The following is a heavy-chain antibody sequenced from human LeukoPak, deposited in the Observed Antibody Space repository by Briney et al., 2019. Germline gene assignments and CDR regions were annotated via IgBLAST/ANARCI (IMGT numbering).Heavy chain of an antibody. CDR3: ARRVTYYDLLTAYYNRYFEL. CDR1: GYTFTSYD. V-gene: IGHV1-8*01. CDR2: MNPNSGNT. J-gene: IGHJ2*01. Sequence: ASLKVSCKAFGYTFTSYDINWVRQATGQGLEWMGWMNPNSGNTGYAQKFQGRVTMTRNTSISTAYMELSSLRSEDTAVYYCARRVTYYDLLTAYYNRYFELWGRGTLVTVSS. D-gene: IGHD3-9*01.